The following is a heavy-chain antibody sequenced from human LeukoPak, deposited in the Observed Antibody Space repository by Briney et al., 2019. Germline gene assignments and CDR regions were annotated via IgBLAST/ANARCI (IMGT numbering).Heavy chain of an antibody. CDR3: ATSVYCTNGVCPDMDV. J-gene: IGHJ6*02. D-gene: IGHD2-8*01. CDR2: IIPIFGTA. CDR1: GGTFSSYA. Sequence: SVKVSCKASGGTFSSYAISWVRQAPGQGLEWMGGIIPIFGTANYAQKFQGRVTMTEDTSTDTAYMELSSLRSEDTAVYYCATSVYCTNGVCPDMDVWGQGTTVTVSS. V-gene: IGHV1-69*06.